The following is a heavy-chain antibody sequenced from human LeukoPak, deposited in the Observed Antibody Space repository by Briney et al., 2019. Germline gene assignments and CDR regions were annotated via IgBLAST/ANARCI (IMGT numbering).Heavy chain of an antibody. CDR2: IRYDGSNK. Sequence: GGSLRLSCAASGFTFSSYGMHWVRQAPGKGLEWAAFIRYDGSNKYYADSVKGRFTISRDNSKNTLYLQMNSLRAADTAVYYCARGRGVVISAFDIWGQGTMVTVSS. J-gene: IGHJ3*02. V-gene: IGHV3-30*02. CDR3: ARGRGVVISAFDI. CDR1: GFTFSSYG. D-gene: IGHD3-22*01.